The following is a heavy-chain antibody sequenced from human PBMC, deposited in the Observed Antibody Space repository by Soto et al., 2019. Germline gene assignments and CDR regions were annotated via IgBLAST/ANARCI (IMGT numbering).Heavy chain of an antibody. CDR2: IIPIFGTA. J-gene: IGHJ4*02. V-gene: IGHV1-69*13. Sequence: SVKVSCKASGGTFSSYAISWVRQAPGQGLEWMGGIIPIFGTANYAQKFQGRVTITADESTSTAYMELSSLRSEDTAVYYCARDHADKHDTSGYPQTDYWGQGTLVTVSP. CDR1: GGTFSSYA. CDR3: ARDHADKHDTSGYPQTDY. D-gene: IGHD3-22*01.